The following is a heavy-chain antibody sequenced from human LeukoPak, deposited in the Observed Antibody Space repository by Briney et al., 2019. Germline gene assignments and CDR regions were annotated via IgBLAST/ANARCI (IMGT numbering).Heavy chain of an antibody. CDR2: IDRDGTGT. D-gene: IGHD6-19*01. Sequence: GGSLRLSCAPSGFIFSDYWFHWVRQTPGQGLVWVAAIDRDGTGTSHADSVRGRFTVSRDNAKNTLYLQLNSLRADDTAVYYCARGLSYAVAYGDYWGQGTLVTVSS. CDR1: GFIFSDYW. V-gene: IGHV3-74*01. J-gene: IGHJ4*02. CDR3: ARGLSYAVAYGDY.